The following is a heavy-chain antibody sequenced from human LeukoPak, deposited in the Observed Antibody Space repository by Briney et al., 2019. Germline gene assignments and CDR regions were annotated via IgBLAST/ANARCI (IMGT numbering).Heavy chain of an antibody. Sequence: PSETLSLTCSVSGYSISSGYYWGWIRQPPGRGLEWIGSIYQSGSTYYNPSLKSRVTISVDTSKNQFSLKLSSVTVADTAVYYCARLAWGRLDYWGQGTLVTVSS. V-gene: IGHV4-38-2*02. CDR2: IYQSGST. D-gene: IGHD7-27*01. CDR1: GYSISSGYY. J-gene: IGHJ4*02. CDR3: ARLAWGRLDY.